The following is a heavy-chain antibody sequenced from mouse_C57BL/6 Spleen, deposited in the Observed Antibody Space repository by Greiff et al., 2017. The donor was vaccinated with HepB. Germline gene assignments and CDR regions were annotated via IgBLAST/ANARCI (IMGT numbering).Heavy chain of an antibody. Sequence: VQLKQSGAELVRPGASVKLSCTASGFNIKDDYMHWVKQRPEQGLEWIGWIDPENGDTEYASKFQGKATITADTSSNTAYLQLSSLTSEDTAVYYCTTGDWFAYWGQGTLVTVSA. V-gene: IGHV14-4*01. CDR2: IDPENGDT. CDR1: GFNIKDDY. J-gene: IGHJ3*01. CDR3: TTGDWFAY.